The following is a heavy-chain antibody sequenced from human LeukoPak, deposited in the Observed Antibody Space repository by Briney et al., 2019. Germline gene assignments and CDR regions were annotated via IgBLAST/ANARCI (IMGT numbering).Heavy chain of an antibody. J-gene: IGHJ4*02. CDR3: PRGWRGFDY. CDR2: INHSGST. CDR1: GGSFSGYY. V-gene: IGHV4-34*01. Sequence: SETLSLTCAVYGGSFSGYYWSWIRQPPGKGLEWIGEINHSGSTNYNPSLKSRVTISVDTSKNQFSLKLSSVTAADTAVYYCPRGWRGFDYWGQGTLVTVSS.